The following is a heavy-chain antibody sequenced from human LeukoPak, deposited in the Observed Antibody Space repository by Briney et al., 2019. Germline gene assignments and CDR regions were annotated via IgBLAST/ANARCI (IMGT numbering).Heavy chain of an antibody. V-gene: IGHV4-59*12. CDR2: IYNSGST. Sequence: PSETLSLTCTVSGDSFSYFYWSWIRQPPGKGLEWIGYIYNSGSTNYNPSLKSRVTISVDTSKNQFSLKLSSVTAADTAVYYCARAGQLVPGGNNWFDPWGQGTLVTVSS. J-gene: IGHJ5*02. D-gene: IGHD6-13*01. CDR1: GDSFSYFY. CDR3: ARAGQLVPGGNNWFDP.